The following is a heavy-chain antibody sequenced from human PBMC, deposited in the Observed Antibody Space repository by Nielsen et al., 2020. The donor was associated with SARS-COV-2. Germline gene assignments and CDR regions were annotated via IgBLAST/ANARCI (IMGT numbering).Heavy chain of an antibody. CDR3: ARGYVYHGSGTHFDY. D-gene: IGHD3-10*01. Sequence: GESLKISCAASGFTFSSYWMSWVRQAPGKGLEWVANIKQDGSEKYYVDSVKGRFTISRDNAKNSLYLQMNSLRAEDTAVYYCARGYVYHGSGTHFDYWGQGTLVTVSS. J-gene: IGHJ4*02. V-gene: IGHV3-7*01. CDR1: GFTFSSYW. CDR2: IKQDGSEK.